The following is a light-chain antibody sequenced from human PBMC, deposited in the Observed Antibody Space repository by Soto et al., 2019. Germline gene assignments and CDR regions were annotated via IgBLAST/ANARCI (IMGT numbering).Light chain of an antibody. Sequence: GEVATLSCRASEGLTNSYLAWYQQKPGQAPSLLIYGASSRATGIPDRFSGSGSGTEFTLAVDILEPEDFALYNSHQYASSPHTFGGGAKV. CDR2: GAS. CDR1: EGLTNSY. CDR3: HQYASSPHT. V-gene: IGKV3-20*01. J-gene: IGKJ4*02.